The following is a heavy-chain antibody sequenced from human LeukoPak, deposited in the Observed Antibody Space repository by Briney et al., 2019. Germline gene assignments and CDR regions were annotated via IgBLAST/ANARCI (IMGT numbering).Heavy chain of an antibody. Sequence: XXFXXXYWSWIRQPPGKGLEWIGEINHSGSTNYNPSLKSRVTISLDTSKNQFSLKLSSVTAADTAVYYCAGHHPRNTVDFWGQGTLVTVSS. J-gene: IGHJ4*02. CDR1: XXFXXXY. CDR3: AGHHPRNTVDF. V-gene: IGHV4-34*13. D-gene: IGHD2/OR15-2a*01. CDR2: INHSGST.